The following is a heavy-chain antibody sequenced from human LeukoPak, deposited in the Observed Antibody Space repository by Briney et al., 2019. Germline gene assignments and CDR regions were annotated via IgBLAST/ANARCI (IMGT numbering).Heavy chain of an antibody. Sequence: GGSLRLSCAASGFSFSIYTMTWVRQAPGRGLEWVSSISFSSESIYYADSVKGRFTISRDNSKNTLYLQMNSLRAEDTAVYYCASGYCSSTSCPYYYYYYMDVWGKGTTVTVSS. J-gene: IGHJ6*03. D-gene: IGHD2-2*03. V-gene: IGHV3-21*04. CDR1: GFSFSIYT. CDR2: ISFSSESI. CDR3: ASGYCSSTSCPYYYYYYMDV.